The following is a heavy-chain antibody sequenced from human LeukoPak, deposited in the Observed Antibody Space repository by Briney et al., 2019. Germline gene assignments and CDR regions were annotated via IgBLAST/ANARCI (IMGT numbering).Heavy chain of an antibody. CDR1: GYSFTSYW. CDR3: ARHPSLRSSSWYVDY. J-gene: IGHJ4*02. Sequence: GESLKISCKGSGYSFTSYWIAWVRQMPGKGLEWMGIIYPSDSDTRYSPSFQGQVTISADKSISTAYLQWSSLKASDTAMYYCARHPSLRSSSWYVDYWGQGTLVTVSS. V-gene: IGHV5-51*01. CDR2: IYPSDSDT. D-gene: IGHD6-13*01.